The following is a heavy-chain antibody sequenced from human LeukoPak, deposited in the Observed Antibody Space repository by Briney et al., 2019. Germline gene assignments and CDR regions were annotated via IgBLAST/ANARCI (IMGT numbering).Heavy chain of an antibody. D-gene: IGHD3-3*01. CDR1: GYTFTGYY. V-gene: IGHV1-2*02. CDR3: ARDRDRILGWLPLSYYFDF. J-gene: IGHJ4*02. CDR2: INPNNGGT. Sequence: GSSVKVSCKASGYTFTGYYMHWVRQAPGQGLEWMGWINPNNGGTNYAQKFQGRVTLTRDTSISTAYMELSRLRSDDTAVYYCARDRDRILGWLPLSYYFDFWGQGTLVTVSS.